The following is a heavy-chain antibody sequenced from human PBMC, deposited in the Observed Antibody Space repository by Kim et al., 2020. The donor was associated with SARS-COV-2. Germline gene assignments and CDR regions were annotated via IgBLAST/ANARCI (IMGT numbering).Heavy chain of an antibody. J-gene: IGHJ4*02. V-gene: IGHV4-39*01. CDR2: IYYSGST. CDR1: GGSISSSSYY. Sequence: SETLSLTCTVSGGSISSSSYYWGWIRQPPGMGLEWIGSIYYSGSTYYNPSLKSRVTISVDTSKNQFSLKLSSVTAADTAVYYCARHAEQWLVAYDYWGQGTLVTVSS. D-gene: IGHD6-19*01. CDR3: ARHAEQWLVAYDY.